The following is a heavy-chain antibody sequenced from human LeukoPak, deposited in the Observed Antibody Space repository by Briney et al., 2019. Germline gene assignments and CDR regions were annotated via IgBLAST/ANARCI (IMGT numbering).Heavy chain of an antibody. J-gene: IGHJ4*02. CDR1: GSTFSNYA. CDR2: TSRSGGST. Sequence: PGGSLRLSCAASGSTFSNYAMSWVRQAPGKGLEWVSATSRSGGSTYYADSVKGRFTISRDNSKSALFLQINSLRVEDTAVYYCAKDEGENGEYWSNFHHWGQGTLVTVSS. CDR3: AKDEGENGEYWSNFHH. D-gene: IGHD2-8*01. V-gene: IGHV3-23*01.